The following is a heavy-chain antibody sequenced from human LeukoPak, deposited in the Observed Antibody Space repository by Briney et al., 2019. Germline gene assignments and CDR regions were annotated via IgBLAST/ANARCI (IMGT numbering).Heavy chain of an antibody. Sequence: GGSLRLSCAASGFTFSSYAMSWVRQAPGKGLEWVSAISGSGGSTYYADSVKDRFTISRDNSKNTLYLQMNSLKIDDTAVYYCTRLASVGPKRLAFDIWGQGTMVTVSS. CDR2: ISGSGGST. J-gene: IGHJ3*02. V-gene: IGHV3-23*01. D-gene: IGHD1-26*01. CDR1: GFTFSSYA. CDR3: TRLASVGPKRLAFDI.